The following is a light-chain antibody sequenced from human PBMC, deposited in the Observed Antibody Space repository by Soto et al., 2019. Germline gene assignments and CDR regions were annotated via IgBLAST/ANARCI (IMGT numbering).Light chain of an antibody. CDR3: LQYDDWPRT. CDR1: QSVSSN. CDR2: GAS. Sequence: EMVMTQSPATLSVSPGERATLSCRASQSVSSNLAWYQQKPGQAPRLLIYGASTRATGIPARFSGSGSGTEFTLTISSLQSEDFAVYYCLQYDDWPRTFGQGTKVDIK. V-gene: IGKV3-15*01. J-gene: IGKJ1*01.